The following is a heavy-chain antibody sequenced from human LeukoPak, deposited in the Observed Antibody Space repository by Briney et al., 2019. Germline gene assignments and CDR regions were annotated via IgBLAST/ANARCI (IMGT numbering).Heavy chain of an antibody. D-gene: IGHD3-10*01. CDR2: IYYSGST. Sequence: PSETLSLTCTVSGGSISSYYWSWIRQPPGKGLEWIGYIYYSGSTNYNPSLKSRVTISVDTSKNQFSLKLSSVTAADTAVYYCARQPLWAYHYYGSGSYYRGWFDPWGQGTLVTVSS. CDR3: ARQPLWAYHYYGSGSYYRGWFDP. J-gene: IGHJ5*02. CDR1: GGSISSYY. V-gene: IGHV4-59*08.